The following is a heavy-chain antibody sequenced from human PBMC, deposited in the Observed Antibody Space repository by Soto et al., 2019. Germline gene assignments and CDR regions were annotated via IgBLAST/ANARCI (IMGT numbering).Heavy chain of an antibody. Sequence: PGESLKVSCKGSGYSFTSYWISWVRQMPGKGLEWMGRIDPSDSYTNYSPSFQGHVTISADKSISTAYLQWSSLKASDTAMYYCARYYYGSGSYYSVYYYYGMDVWGQGTTVTVSS. CDR3: ARYYYGSGSYYSVYYYYGMDV. CDR2: IDPSDSYT. D-gene: IGHD3-10*01. J-gene: IGHJ6*02. V-gene: IGHV5-10-1*01. CDR1: GYSFTSYW.